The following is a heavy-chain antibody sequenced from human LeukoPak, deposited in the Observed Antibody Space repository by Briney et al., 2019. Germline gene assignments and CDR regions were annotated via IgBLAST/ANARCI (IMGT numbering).Heavy chain of an antibody. D-gene: IGHD6-19*01. J-gene: IGHJ3*02. CDR1: GGSISSSSYY. CDR2: IYYSGST. V-gene: IGHV4-39*01. CDR3: ARREQWLVQGAFDI. Sequence: SETLSLTCTVSGGSISSSSYYWGWIRQPPGKGLEWIGSIYYSGSTYYNPSLKSRVTISVDTSKNQFSLKLTSLTAADTAVYYCARREQWLVQGAFDIRGQGTMVTVSS.